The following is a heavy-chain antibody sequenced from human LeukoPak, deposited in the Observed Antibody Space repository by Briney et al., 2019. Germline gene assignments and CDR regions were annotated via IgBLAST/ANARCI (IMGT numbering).Heavy chain of an antibody. CDR3: TLTTFGVVYYFDY. D-gene: IGHD1/OR15-1a*01. Sequence: GGSLRLSCAASGFTFSSYAMSWVRQAPGKGLEWVALISYDGINQYYADSVKGRFIISRDNSKNTLYLQLNSLRLEDTAVYYRTLTTFGVVYYFDYWGQGTLVTVSS. CDR1: GFTFSSYA. V-gene: IGHV3-30*03. J-gene: IGHJ4*02. CDR2: ISYDGINQ.